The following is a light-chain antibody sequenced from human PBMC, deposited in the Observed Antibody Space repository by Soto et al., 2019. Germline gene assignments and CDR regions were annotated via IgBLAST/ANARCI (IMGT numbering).Light chain of an antibody. CDR1: QSVISGN. CDR2: GGS. CDR3: QHYANSPT. J-gene: IGKJ4*01. Sequence: IVLTQSPGTLSLSPGEGATLSCRASQSVISGNLAWYQQRPGQAPRLVIFGGSYRATGIPDRFSGSGSGTDDSLTISRVEPEDLAVYYWQHYANSPTFGGGTKVEIK. V-gene: IGKV3-20*01.